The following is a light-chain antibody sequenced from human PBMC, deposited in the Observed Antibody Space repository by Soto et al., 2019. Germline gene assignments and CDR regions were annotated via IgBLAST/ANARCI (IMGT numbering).Light chain of an antibody. CDR2: AAS. Sequence: IQVTQSPSSLSASVGESVTITCQASQDIDNYLNWYQHRPGEAPKLLIYAASYLETGVSTRFSGSGSGTDFSFTITSLRPEDSATYYCQQHDTRPTMTFGQGTRLEI. J-gene: IGKJ5*01. CDR1: QDIDNY. V-gene: IGKV1-33*01. CDR3: QQHDTRPTMT.